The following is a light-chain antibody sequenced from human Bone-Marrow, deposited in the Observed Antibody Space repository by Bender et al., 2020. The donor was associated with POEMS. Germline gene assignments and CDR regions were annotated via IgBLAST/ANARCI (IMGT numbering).Light chain of an antibody. Sequence: SYALTQPPSVSVSPGQTARITCSGDALPTKYVYWYQQKSGQAPVLVIYEDSERPSGIPERFSGSSSGTMATLTISGAQVEDEADYYCYSTDSRDTHNVFGGGTKLTVL. J-gene: IGLJ2*01. CDR1: ALPTKY. V-gene: IGLV3-10*01. CDR3: YSTDSRDTHNV. CDR2: EDS.